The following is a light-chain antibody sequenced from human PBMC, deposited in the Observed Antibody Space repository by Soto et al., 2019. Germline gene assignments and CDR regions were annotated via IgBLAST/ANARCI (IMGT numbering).Light chain of an antibody. CDR1: QSVRSSP. CDR3: HSYGSWPQYS. J-gene: IGKJ2*03. Sequence: IVLTQSPGTLSLNPGERATLSCRASQSVRSSPLAWCQQNPGQAPRLLMYGASIRATGIPDRCSGSGSETDFTLTFSRLEPEEFGVSCSHSYGSWPQYSLGPG. V-gene: IGKV3-20*01. CDR2: GAS.